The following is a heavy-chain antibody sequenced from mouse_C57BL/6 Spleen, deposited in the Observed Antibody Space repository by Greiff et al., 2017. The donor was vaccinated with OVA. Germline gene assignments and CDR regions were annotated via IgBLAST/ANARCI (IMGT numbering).Heavy chain of an antibody. J-gene: IGHJ3*01. Sequence: VQLQESGPGLVQPSQSLSITCTVSGFSLTSYGVHWVRQSPGKGLEWLGVIWRGGSTDYNAAFMSRLSITQDNSKSQVFFKMNSLQADDTAIYYCAKSLYYGSSPYAYWGQGTLVTVSA. D-gene: IGHD1-1*01. CDR3: AKSLYYGSSPYAY. CDR1: GFSLTSYG. CDR2: IWRGGST. V-gene: IGHV2-5*01.